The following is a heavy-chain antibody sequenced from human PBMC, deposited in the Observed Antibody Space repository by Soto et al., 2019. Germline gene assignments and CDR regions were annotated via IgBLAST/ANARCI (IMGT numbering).Heavy chain of an antibody. Sequence: GGSLRLSCAVSGFSFGTYWMSWVRQAPGKGLEWLASIKEDGSERYYLDSVKGRFTISRDNAKDSLSLQMNSLRGEDTAFYYCARDVGPVTIFGEALSGYFDFWGQGTLVTVS. CDR1: GFSFGTYW. D-gene: IGHD3-3*01. CDR2: IKEDGSER. V-gene: IGHV3-7*03. CDR3: ARDVGPVTIFGEALSGYFDF. J-gene: IGHJ4*02.